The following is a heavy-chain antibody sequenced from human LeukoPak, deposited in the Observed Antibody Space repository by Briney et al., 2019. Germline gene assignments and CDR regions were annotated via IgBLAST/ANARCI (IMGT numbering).Heavy chain of an antibody. V-gene: IGHV4-59*01. CDR1: GGSISSYY. CDR2: IYYSGST. D-gene: IGHD6-13*01. Sequence: SETLSLTCTVSGGSISSYYWSWIRQPPEKGLEWIGYIYYSGSTNYNPSLKSRVTISVDTSKNQFSLKLSSVTAADTAVYYCARVAAAADTVSGMDVWGQGTTVTVSS. J-gene: IGHJ6*02. CDR3: ARVAAAADTVSGMDV.